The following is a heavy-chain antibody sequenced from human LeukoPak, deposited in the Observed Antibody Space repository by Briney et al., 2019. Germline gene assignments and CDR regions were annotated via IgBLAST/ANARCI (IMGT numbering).Heavy chain of an antibody. J-gene: IGHJ4*02. CDR3: ATLDWGPDH. CDR1: GFTFSSYA. D-gene: IGHD3/OR15-3a*01. V-gene: IGHV3-23*01. CDR2: ISNSDYST. Sequence: GGSLRLSCAASGFTFSSYAMSWVRQAPGKGLEWVSTISNSDYSTYYADSVKGRFTISRDNTNNSLFLQMNSLRVEDTAVYYCATLDWGPDHWGQGTLVTVSS.